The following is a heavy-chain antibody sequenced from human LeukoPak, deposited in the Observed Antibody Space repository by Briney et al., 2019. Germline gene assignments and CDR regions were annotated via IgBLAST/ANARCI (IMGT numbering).Heavy chain of an antibody. CDR3: AKATYSGSFPYLDY. Sequence: GGSLRLSCAASGFSFNSYAMTCVRQAPGKGLEWCSFVNGNGGGTYYSDSVKGRFTISRDNSKSTLDLQMNSLRAEDTAVYYCAKATYSGSFPYLDYWGQGALVTVSS. D-gene: IGHD1-26*01. J-gene: IGHJ4*02. CDR2: VNGNGGGT. CDR1: GFSFNSYA. V-gene: IGHV3-23*01.